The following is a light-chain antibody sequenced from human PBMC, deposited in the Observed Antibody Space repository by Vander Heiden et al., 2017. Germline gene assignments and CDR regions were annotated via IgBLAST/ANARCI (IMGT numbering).Light chain of an antibody. CDR3: QQSFVTRCT. J-gene: IGKJ1*01. CDR1: QSISNY. Sequence: PPPSSLSASVGDRVTITCRSSQSISNYLNWYQQKPGKAPKLLIYAAYNLQSGVPSRFSGSGSGTEFTLTISSLQPEDFATYYCQQSFVTRCTFGRGTKVESK. CDR2: AAY. V-gene: IGKV1-39*01.